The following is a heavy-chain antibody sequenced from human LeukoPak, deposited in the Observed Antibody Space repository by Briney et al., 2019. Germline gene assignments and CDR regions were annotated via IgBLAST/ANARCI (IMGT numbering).Heavy chain of an antibody. CDR3: AKKSGSLDYYFYMDV. CDR2: INSDGSST. D-gene: IGHD1-26*01. Sequence: GGSLRLSCAASGFTFSSYWMHWVRQAPGKGLVWVSRINSDGSSTSYADSVKGRFTISRDNAKNTLYLQMNSPRAEDTAVYYCAKKSGSLDYYFYMDVWGKGTTVTVSS. CDR1: GFTFSSYW. J-gene: IGHJ6*03. V-gene: IGHV3-74*01.